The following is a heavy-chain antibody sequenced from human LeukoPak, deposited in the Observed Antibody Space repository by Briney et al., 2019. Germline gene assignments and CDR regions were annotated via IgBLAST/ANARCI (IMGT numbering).Heavy chain of an antibody. CDR3: AREKYYYGSGSYLPPGV. Sequence: SETLSLTCTVSGGSISSYYWSWIRQPPGKGLEWIGYIYYSGSTYYNPSLKSRVTISVDTSKNQFSLKLSSVTAADTAVYYCAREKYYYGSGSYLPPGVWGQGTTVTVSS. V-gene: IGHV4-59*12. CDR2: IYYSGST. J-gene: IGHJ6*02. CDR1: GGSISSYY. D-gene: IGHD3-10*01.